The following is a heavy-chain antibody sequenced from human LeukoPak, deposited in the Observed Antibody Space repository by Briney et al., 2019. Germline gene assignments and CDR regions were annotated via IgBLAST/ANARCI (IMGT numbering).Heavy chain of an antibody. CDR3: ARDWVAAAQGWGGY. Sequence: ASVKVSCKASGYSFTSYGINWVRQTPGQGLEWIGWISTYNGNTNYAQKLQGRVTMTRDTSTSTAYMELRSLRSDDTAVYYCARDWVAAAQGWGGYWGQGTPVTVSS. J-gene: IGHJ4*02. V-gene: IGHV1-18*01. CDR2: ISTYNGNT. D-gene: IGHD6-13*01. CDR1: GYSFTSYG.